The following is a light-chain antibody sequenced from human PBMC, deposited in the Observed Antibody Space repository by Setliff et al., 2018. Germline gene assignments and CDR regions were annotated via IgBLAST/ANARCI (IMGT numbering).Light chain of an antibody. CDR1: SSDVGGYNY. CDR3: CSYAGSYTYV. V-gene: IGLV2-11*01. J-gene: IGLJ1*01. Sequence: VLTQPRSVSGSPGQSVTISCTGTSSDVGGYNYVSWYQQHPGKAPKVMIYDVSKRPSGVPDRFSGSKSGNTASLTISGLQAEDEAEYYCCSYAGSYTYVFGTGTKVTVL. CDR2: DVS.